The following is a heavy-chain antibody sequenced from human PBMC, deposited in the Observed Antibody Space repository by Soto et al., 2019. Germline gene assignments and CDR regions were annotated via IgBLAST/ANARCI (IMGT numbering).Heavy chain of an antibody. Sequence: QVQLVQSGAEVKKPGASVKVSCKASGYTFTSYGISWVRQAPGQGLEWMGWISAYNGNTNYEQKLQGRVTMTTDTSTSTAYMELRSLRSDDTAVYYCARENYYDSSGYYLMVPKSDYWGQGTLVTVSS. J-gene: IGHJ4*02. D-gene: IGHD3-22*01. V-gene: IGHV1-18*01. CDR1: GYTFTSYG. CDR2: ISAYNGNT. CDR3: ARENYYDSSGYYLMVPKSDY.